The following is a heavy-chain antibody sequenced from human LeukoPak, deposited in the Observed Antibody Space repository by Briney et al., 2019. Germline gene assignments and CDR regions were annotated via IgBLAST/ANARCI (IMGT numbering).Heavy chain of an antibody. J-gene: IGHJ5*02. CDR3: ARLWDWFDP. V-gene: IGHV4-38-2*02. D-gene: IGHD3-10*01. CDR1: GYSISNSYY. CDR2: IYHSGNT. Sequence: SETLSLTCTVSGYSISNSYYWGWIRQPPGKGLEWIGSIYHSGNTYYNPSLKSRVTISVDTSKNQFSLKLSSVTAADTAVYYCARLWDWFDPWGQGTLVTVSS.